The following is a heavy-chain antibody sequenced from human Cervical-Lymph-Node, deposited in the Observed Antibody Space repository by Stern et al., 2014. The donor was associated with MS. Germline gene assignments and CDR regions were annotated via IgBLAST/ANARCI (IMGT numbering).Heavy chain of an antibody. J-gene: IGHJ4*02. V-gene: IGHV4-31*03. D-gene: IGHD3-3*01. CDR2: ISYSGNT. Sequence: QVQLQESGPGLVKPSPTLSLTCTVSGGSVSSGSRYWSWIRPHPGTGLEWIGYISYSGNTYYSPSLQSRLTISMDTSKNQCSLKLRSVTATDTAIYYCARVTEFLRFFYPDYWGQGTLVTVSS. CDR3: ARVTEFLRFFYPDY. CDR1: GGSVSSGSRY.